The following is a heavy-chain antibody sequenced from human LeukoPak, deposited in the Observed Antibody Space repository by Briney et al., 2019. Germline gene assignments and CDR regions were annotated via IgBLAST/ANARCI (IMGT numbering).Heavy chain of an antibody. CDR2: IYTGGTT. CDR3: AREGDDISVFFPPFDY. D-gene: IGHD3-22*01. V-gene: IGHV3-53*01. Sequence: GGSLRLSCAVSGFTVSSNYMSWVRQAPGKGLEWVSVIYTGGTTYYAESVKGRFTISRDNSKNTLYLQMNSLSAEDTAVYYCAREGDDISVFFPPFDYGGQEPRVTVSS. CDR1: GFTVSSNY. J-gene: IGHJ4*02.